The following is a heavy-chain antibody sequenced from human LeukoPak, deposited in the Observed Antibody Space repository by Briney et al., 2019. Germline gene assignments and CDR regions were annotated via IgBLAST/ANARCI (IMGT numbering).Heavy chain of an antibody. D-gene: IGHD5-18*01. Sequence: SETLSLTCAVYGGSFSGYYWSWIRQPPGKGLEWIGEINHSGSTNYNPSLKSQVTISVDTSKNQFSLKLSSVTAADTAVYYCARRYSYGYLRWFDPWGQGTLVTVSS. CDR1: GGSFSGYY. V-gene: IGHV4-34*01. CDR3: ARRYSYGYLRWFDP. CDR2: INHSGST. J-gene: IGHJ5*02.